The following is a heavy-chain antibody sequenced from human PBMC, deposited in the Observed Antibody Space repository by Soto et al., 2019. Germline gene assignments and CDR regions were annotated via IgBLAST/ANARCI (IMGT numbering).Heavy chain of an antibody. CDR1: GFDFSASA. CDR2: VRSKSDNVAP. Sequence: EVQLVESGGDLVQPGGSLELSCAASGFDFSASAVHWVRQASGKGLEWVGRVRSKSDNVAPVYAASVKGRLTISRDDSKNTAYLQMKGLKSEDTDVYLCAVVLHSNDVFHIWGQGTMVTVSS. D-gene: IGHD3-16*01. V-gene: IGHV3-73*02. CDR3: AVVLHSNDVFHI. J-gene: IGHJ3*02.